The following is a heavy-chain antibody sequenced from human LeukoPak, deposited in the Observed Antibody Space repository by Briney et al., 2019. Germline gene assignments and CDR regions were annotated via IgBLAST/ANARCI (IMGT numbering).Heavy chain of an antibody. Sequence: PSETLSLTCTVSGGSFSSYYWSWIRQPPGKGLEWIGYIYYSGSTNYNPSLKSRVTISVDTSKNQFSLKLSSVTAADTAVYYCARVYYSSSYDYWYFDLWGRGTLVTVSS. CDR3: ARVYYSSSYDYWYFDL. CDR1: GGSFSSYY. J-gene: IGHJ2*01. CDR2: IYYSGST. D-gene: IGHD6-13*01. V-gene: IGHV4-59*01.